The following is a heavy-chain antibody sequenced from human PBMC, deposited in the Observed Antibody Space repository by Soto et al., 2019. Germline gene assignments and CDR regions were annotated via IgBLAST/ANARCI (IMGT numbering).Heavy chain of an antibody. CDR3: ADPPTDY. V-gene: IGHV3-7*01. CDR2: IKEDGSEK. CDR1: GFTFSRYW. Sequence: GGSLRLSCAASGFTFSRYWMTWVRRAPGKGLEWVANIKEDGSEKNYVDSVKGRFTISRDNDKNSLYLQMNNLRAEDTVVYYCADPPTDYWGQGTLVTVSS. J-gene: IGHJ4*02.